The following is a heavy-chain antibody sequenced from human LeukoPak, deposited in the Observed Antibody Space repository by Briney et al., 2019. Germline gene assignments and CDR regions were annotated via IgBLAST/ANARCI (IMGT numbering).Heavy chain of an antibody. CDR2: ITFSSSII. CDR1: GFTFSSYS. J-gene: IGHJ5*02. D-gene: IGHD3-10*01. CDR3: AKDRGQPWGIYGSGSYYTVNNWFDP. V-gene: IGHV3-48*01. Sequence: GGSLRLSCAASGFTFSSYSMNWVRQAPGKGLEWVSYITFSSSIIYYADSVKGRFTISRDNAKKSLYLQMNSLRAEDTAVYYCAKDRGQPWGIYGSGSYYTVNNWFDPWGQGTLVTVSS.